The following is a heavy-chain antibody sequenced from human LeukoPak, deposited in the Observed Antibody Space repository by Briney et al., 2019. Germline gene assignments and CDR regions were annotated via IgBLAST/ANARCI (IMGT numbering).Heavy chain of an antibody. CDR2: IYYSGST. CDR3: ARGGRHYYDSSGCIDY. V-gene: IGHV4-30-4*01. CDR1: GGSSSSGDYY. J-gene: IGHJ4*02. D-gene: IGHD3-22*01. Sequence: SETLSLTCTVSGGSSSSGDYYWSWIRQPPGKGLEWIGYIYYSGSTYYDPSLKSRVTIALDTSNNQFSLKLSSVTAADTAVYYCARGGRHYYDSSGCIDYWGRGTLVTVSS.